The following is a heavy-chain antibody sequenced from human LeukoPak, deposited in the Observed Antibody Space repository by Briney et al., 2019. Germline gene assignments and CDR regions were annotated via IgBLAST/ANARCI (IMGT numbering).Heavy chain of an antibody. CDR3: ARGSGSFYYYMDV. CDR2: ISTSSRTI. J-gene: IGHJ6*03. Sequence: GGSLRLSCAASGFTFSNHNMNWVRQAPGEGLEWVSYISTSSRTIYYADSVKGRFTISRDNAKNLLYLQMNGLRAEDTAVYYCARGSGSFYYYMDVWGKGTTVTVSS. V-gene: IGHV3-48*04. CDR1: GFTFSNHN. D-gene: IGHD3-10*01.